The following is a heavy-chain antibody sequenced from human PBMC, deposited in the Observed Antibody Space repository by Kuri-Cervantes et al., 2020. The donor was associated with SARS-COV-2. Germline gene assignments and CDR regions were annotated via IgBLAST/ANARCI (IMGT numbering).Heavy chain of an antibody. D-gene: IGHD3-16*01. CDR2: INPSGSGT. V-gene: IGHV1-46*01. CDR1: GYSFSDHY. CDR3: ARMTPRGVWGDPFDV. Sequence: ASVKVSCKAFGYSFSDHYMYWVRQAPGQGLEWMGIINPSGSGTRYPQKFQGRVTITRDTFMNTAYMDLGSLTSEDTGVYYCARMTPRGVWGDPFDVWGQGTKVTVSS. J-gene: IGHJ3*01.